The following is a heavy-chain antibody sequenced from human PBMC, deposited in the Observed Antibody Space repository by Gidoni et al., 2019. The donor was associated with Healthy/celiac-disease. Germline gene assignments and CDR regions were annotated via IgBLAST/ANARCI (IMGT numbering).Heavy chain of an antibody. CDR2: IRGSGGST. Sequence: EVQLLESGGGLVQPGGSLRLSCAASGFTFSSYAMSGVRQAPGKGLEWVSAIRGSGGSTYYADSVKGRFTISRDNSKNTLYLQMNSLRAEDTAVYYCAKSGYYYDSSGIKEDAFDIWGQGTMVTVSS. J-gene: IGHJ3*02. V-gene: IGHV3-23*01. D-gene: IGHD3-22*01. CDR1: GFTFSSYA. CDR3: AKSGYYYDSSGIKEDAFDI.